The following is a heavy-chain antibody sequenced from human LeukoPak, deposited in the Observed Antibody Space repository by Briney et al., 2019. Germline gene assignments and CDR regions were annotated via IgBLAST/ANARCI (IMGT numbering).Heavy chain of an antibody. V-gene: IGHV4-4*07. Sequence: SETLSLTCTVSVGSISSYYWSWIRQPAGKGLEWLGRIYTSGSTNYNPSLKGRVTMSVDTSKNQFSLKLSSVTAADTAVYYCASAGDSSSPGGTYYYYYYMDVWGKGTTVTVSS. J-gene: IGHJ6*03. CDR2: IYTSGST. CDR1: VGSISSYY. CDR3: ASAGDSSSPGGTYYYYYYMDV. D-gene: IGHD6-13*01.